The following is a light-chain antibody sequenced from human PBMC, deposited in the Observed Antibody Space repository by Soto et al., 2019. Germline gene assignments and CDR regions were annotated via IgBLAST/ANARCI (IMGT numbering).Light chain of an antibody. V-gene: IGKV3-15*01. Sequence: EIVLTQSPDTLSVSPGGRATLTDRAGQGVTTNFAWYQQKSGQSPRLLIYDVSIRATGVPARFSATGSETDFTLTISGLQSGDSAVYFCQQYNNWPFSFDQGTRLEIK. J-gene: IGKJ5*01. CDR2: DVS. CDR3: QQYNNWPFS. CDR1: QGVTTN.